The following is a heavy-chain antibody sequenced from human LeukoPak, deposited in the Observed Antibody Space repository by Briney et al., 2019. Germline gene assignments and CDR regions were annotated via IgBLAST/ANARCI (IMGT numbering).Heavy chain of an antibody. CDR3: ARDETKTYSYGSLGY. CDR2: IWYDGTNK. Sequence: GGSLRLSCAASGFTFSSYGMHWVRQAPGKGLEWVAVIWYDGTNKYYVDTVKGRFTISRDNSKNMLFLQMSSLRAEDTAVYYCARDETKTYSYGSLGYWGQGTLVTVSS. D-gene: IGHD5-18*01. CDR1: GFTFSSYG. V-gene: IGHV3-33*08. J-gene: IGHJ4*02.